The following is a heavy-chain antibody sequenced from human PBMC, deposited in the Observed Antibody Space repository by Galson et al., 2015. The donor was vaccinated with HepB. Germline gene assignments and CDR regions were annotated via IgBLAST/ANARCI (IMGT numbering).Heavy chain of an antibody. CDR3: AKDRAVAGRENWFDP. CDR2: IRYDGSNE. J-gene: IGHJ5*02. Sequence: SLRLSCAASGFTFSNYGMHWVRQAPGKGLEWVAFIRYDGSNEYYADSVKGRFTISRDNSKNTVWLQMNSLRADDTAVYHCAKDRAVAGRENWFDPWGQGTLVTVSS. D-gene: IGHD6-19*01. V-gene: IGHV3-30*02. CDR1: GFTFSNYG.